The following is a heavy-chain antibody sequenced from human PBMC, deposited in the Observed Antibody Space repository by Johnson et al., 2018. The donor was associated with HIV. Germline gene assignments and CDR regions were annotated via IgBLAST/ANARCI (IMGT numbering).Heavy chain of an antibody. CDR3: VREGPSERAGFDI. J-gene: IGHJ3*02. V-gene: IGHV3-30*02. CDR2: MPFYESDG. CDR1: GFTFSKYG. Sequence: QVQLVESGGGVVQPGGSLRLSCAASGFTFSKYGMHWVRQAPGKGLEWVAFMPFYESDGYYADFVKGRFIMSRDNAKNTLYLQMNSLRDEDTAVYYCVREGPSERAGFDIWGQGTMVTVSS.